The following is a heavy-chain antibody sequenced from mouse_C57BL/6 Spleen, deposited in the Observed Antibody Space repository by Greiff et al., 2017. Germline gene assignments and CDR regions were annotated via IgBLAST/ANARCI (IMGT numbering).Heavy chain of an antibody. V-gene: IGHV1-19*01. D-gene: IGHD2-12*01. CDR1: GYTFTDYY. CDR2: INPYNGGT. CDR3: ARDYKGLDY. J-gene: IGHJ2*01. Sequence: EVQLQQSGPVLVKPGASVKMSCKASGYTFTDYYMNWVKQSHGKSLEWIGVINPYNGGTSYNQKFKGKATLTVDKSSSTAYMELNSLTSEDSAVYYCARDYKGLDYWGQGTTLTVSS.